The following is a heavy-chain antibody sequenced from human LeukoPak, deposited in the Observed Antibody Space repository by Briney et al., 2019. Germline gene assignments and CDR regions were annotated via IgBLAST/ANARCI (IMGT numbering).Heavy chain of an antibody. Sequence: ASVKVSCKVSGYTLTELSMHWVRQAPGKGLEWMGGFDPEDGETIYAQKFQGRVTMTEDTSTDTAYIELSSLRSEDTAVYYCATRMYSSSWYEYYFDYWGQGTLVTVSS. CDR2: FDPEDGET. CDR3: ATRMYSSSWYEYYFDY. D-gene: IGHD6-13*01. V-gene: IGHV1-24*01. J-gene: IGHJ4*02. CDR1: GYTLTELS.